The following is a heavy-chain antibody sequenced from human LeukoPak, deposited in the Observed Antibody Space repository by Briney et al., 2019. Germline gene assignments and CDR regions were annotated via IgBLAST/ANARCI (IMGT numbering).Heavy chain of an antibody. V-gene: IGHV4-34*01. CDR1: GGSFSGYY. CDR3: AIVVVPAAMREGFWFDP. CDR2: IKHSGST. D-gene: IGHD2-2*01. Sequence: SETLSLTCAVYGGSFSGYYWSWIRQPPGKGLEWIGEIKHSGSTNYNPSLKSRVTISVDTSKNQFSLKLSSVTAADTAVYYCAIVVVPAAMREGFWFDPWGQGTLVTVSS. J-gene: IGHJ5*02.